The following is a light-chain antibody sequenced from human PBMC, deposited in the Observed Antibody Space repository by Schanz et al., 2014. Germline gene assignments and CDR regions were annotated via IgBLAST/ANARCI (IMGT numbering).Light chain of an antibody. Sequence: QSALTQPASVSGAPGQSITISCTGTSSDVGGYNYVSWYQQHPGKAPKLIIYDVSERPSGVPDRFSSSKSDNTASLTISGLQAEDEADYYCSSYRRTATVAVFGTGTKVTVL. V-gene: IGLV2-14*03. CDR1: SSDVGGYNY. CDR3: SSYRRTATVAV. J-gene: IGLJ1*01. CDR2: DVS.